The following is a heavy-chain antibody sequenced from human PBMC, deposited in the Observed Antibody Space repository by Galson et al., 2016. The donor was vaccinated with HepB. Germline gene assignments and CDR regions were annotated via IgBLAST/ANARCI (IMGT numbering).Heavy chain of an antibody. J-gene: IGHJ3*02. D-gene: IGHD6-19*01. CDR1: GFSISIYS. CDR2: IRGSGTGT. Sequence: SLRLSCAASGFSISIYSMNWVRQAPGKGLEWVSAIRGSGTGTSYTDSVKGRFTISRDNSKNTLYLQMNSLRAEDAAVYYCAKISLAGYNSGWGGSFDIGGRGTMVTVSS. CDR3: AKISLAGYNSGWGGSFDI. V-gene: IGHV3-23*01.